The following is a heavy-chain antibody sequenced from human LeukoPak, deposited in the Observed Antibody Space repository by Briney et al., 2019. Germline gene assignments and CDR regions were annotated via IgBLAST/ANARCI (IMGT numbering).Heavy chain of an antibody. CDR1: GDSVSRNSAA. CDR3: ARGAHSYYGMDV. CDR2: TSYTSKWYH. Sequence: SQTLSLTCAISGDSVSRNSAAWNWIRQSPSRGLEWLGRTSYTSKWYHEYAISVKSRIIINSDTSKNQFSLQLNSVTPEDTAAYYCARGAHSYYGMDVWGQGTTVTVSS. J-gene: IGHJ6*02. V-gene: IGHV6-1*01. D-gene: IGHD4/OR15-4a*01.